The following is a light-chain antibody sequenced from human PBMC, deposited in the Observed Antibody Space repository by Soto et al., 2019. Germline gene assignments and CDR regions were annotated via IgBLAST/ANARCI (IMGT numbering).Light chain of an antibody. CDR1: SSDVGGYNH. J-gene: IGLJ3*02. V-gene: IGLV2-14*01. CDR3: SSYRNDNTWV. Sequence: QSALTQPASVSGSPGQSITISCTGSSSDVGGYNHVSWYQQHPGKAPKLMIYEVSHWPSGVSNRFFGSKSGNTASLTISGLQTEDEADYYCSSYRNDNTWVFGGGTKLTVL. CDR2: EVS.